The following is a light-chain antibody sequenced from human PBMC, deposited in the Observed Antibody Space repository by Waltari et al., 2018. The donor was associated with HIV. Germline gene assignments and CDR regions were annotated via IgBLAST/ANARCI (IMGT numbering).Light chain of an antibody. J-gene: IGLJ3*02. V-gene: IGLV4-69*02. Sequence: QLVLTQSPSASASLGASVKLTCPLSSGHTNYAIAWHQQQTEKGPRYLMNLKSDGSHSKGDGIPVRFSGSSSGAERYLTISSLQSEDEADYYCQTWGTGIQVFGGGTKLTVL. CDR1: SGHTNYA. CDR3: QTWGTGIQV. CDR2: LKSDGSH.